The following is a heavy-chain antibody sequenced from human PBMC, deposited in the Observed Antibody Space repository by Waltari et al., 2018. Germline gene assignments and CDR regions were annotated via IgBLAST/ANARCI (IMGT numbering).Heavy chain of an antibody. Sequence: EVQMVESGGGLVQPGGSLRLSCAASGFTFSSYWMHWVRQAPGKGLVWVSRINSDGSSTYYADSVKGRFTISRDNSKNTLYLQMNSLRAEDTAVYYCAKGDYGDYIRWFDPWGQGTLVTVSS. J-gene: IGHJ5*02. D-gene: IGHD4-17*01. V-gene: IGHV3-74*01. CDR2: INSDGSST. CDR3: AKGDYGDYIRWFDP. CDR1: GFTFSSYW.